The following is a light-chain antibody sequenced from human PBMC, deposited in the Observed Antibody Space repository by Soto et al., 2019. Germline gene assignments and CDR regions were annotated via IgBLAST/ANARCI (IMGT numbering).Light chain of an antibody. CDR2: KAS. Sequence: DIQMTQSPSTLSASVGDTVTITCRASQSVDKWLAWYQQKPGRAPKLLIYKASTLEGGVPSRFGGSGSGTEFTHTISNLQPDDFATYYCQQYDTSSRAFGQGTTVEVK. CDR1: QSVDKW. J-gene: IGKJ1*01. CDR3: QQYDTSSRA. V-gene: IGKV1-5*03.